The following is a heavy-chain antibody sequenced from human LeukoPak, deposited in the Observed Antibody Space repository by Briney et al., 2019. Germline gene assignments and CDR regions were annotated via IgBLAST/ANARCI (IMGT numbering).Heavy chain of an antibody. CDR3: TRDQVVRGIFDYYYYGMDV. D-gene: IGHD3-10*01. Sequence: GGSLRLSCAAAGFTFSSYGMHWVRQAPGKGLEWVAFIRYDGSNKYYADSVKGRFTISRDNSKNTLYLQMNSLRAEDTAVYYCTRDQVVRGIFDYYYYGMDVWGQGTTVTVSS. V-gene: IGHV3-30*02. J-gene: IGHJ6*02. CDR2: IRYDGSNK. CDR1: GFTFSSYG.